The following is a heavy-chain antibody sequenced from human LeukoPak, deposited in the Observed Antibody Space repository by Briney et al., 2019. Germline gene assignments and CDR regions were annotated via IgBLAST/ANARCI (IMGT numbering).Heavy chain of an antibody. CDR2: INPNSGGT. D-gene: IGHD3-3*01. CDR3: AIPLEWLEEGAFDI. Sequence: ASVKVSCKASGYTFTGYYMHWVRQAPGQGLEWMGWINPNSGGTNYAQKFQGWVTMTRDTSISTAYMELSRLRSDDTAVYYCAIPLEWLEEGAFDIWGQGTMVTVSS. J-gene: IGHJ3*02. CDR1: GYTFTGYY. V-gene: IGHV1-2*04.